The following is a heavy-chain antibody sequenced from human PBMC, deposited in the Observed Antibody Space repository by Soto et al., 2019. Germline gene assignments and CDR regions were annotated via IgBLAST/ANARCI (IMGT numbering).Heavy chain of an antibody. Sequence: ASVKVSCKASGGTFSIYGFSWVRQAPGQGPEWIGGIIPILTTPNYAQKFQGRVTIVADESTTTVYTELSSLKFEDTAVYYCATSVGIAPTGEDGMDVWGQGTSVTVSS. D-gene: IGHD2-8*02. J-gene: IGHJ6*02. V-gene: IGHV1-69*13. CDR1: GGTFSIYG. CDR2: IIPILTTP. CDR3: ATSVGIAPTGEDGMDV.